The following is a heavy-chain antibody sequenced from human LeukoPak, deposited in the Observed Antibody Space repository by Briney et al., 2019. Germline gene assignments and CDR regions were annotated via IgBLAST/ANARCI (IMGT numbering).Heavy chain of an antibody. V-gene: IGHV4-39*07. Sequence: SETLSLTCTVSGGSISSSGYYWGWIRQPPGKGLEWIGSIYYSGSTYYNPSLKSRVTISVDTSKNQFSLKLSSVTAADTAVYYCARDSSGGSCYDYWGQGTLVTVSS. D-gene: IGHD2-15*01. CDR3: ARDSSGGSCYDY. CDR1: GGSISSSGYY. CDR2: IYYSGST. J-gene: IGHJ4*02.